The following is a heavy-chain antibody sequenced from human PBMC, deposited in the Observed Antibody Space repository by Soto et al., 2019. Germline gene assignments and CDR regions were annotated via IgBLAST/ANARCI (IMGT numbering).Heavy chain of an antibody. J-gene: IGHJ6*02. CDR3: ARLNGYFISTNCHGYYGMDV. CDR2: IYSSENT. Sequence: QLQLQESGPGLVKPSETLSLTCTVSGDSVSTNSYSWGWIRQSPGKGLEWIGTIYSSENTYYNPSLLRRVHISVATSKNEFSLRLSSVTAADTAVYYCARLNGYFISTNCHGYYGMDVWGQGTTVTVSS. V-gene: IGHV4-39*01. CDR1: GDSVSTNSYS. D-gene: IGHD2-2*03.